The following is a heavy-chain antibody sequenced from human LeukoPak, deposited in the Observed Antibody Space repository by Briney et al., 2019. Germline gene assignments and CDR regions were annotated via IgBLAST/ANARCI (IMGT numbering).Heavy chain of an antibody. CDR1: GGSISSGSYY. CDR2: IYTSGST. J-gene: IGHJ3*02. V-gene: IGHV4-61*02. D-gene: IGHD3-9*01. Sequence: SETLSLTCTVAGGSISSGSYYWSWIRQPAGKGLEWIGRIYTSGSTNYNPSLKSRVTISVDTSKNQFSLKLSSVTAADTAVYYCARDIVKYYDILTGYYPDAFDIWGQGTMVTVSS. CDR3: ARDIVKYYDILTGYYPDAFDI.